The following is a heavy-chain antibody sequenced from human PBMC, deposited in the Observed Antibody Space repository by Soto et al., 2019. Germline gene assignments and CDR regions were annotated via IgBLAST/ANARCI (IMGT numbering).Heavy chain of an antibody. CDR1: GFTFSSYA. CDR3: AKIRPSIDY. V-gene: IGHV3-23*01. J-gene: IGHJ4*02. D-gene: IGHD3-3*02. Sequence: EVQLLESGGGLVQPGGSLRLSCAASGFTFSSYAMSWVRQAPGKGLEWVSTIGGGGGSTYYADSVKGRFTISRDNSKNPLYLQMNSLRAEDTALYYCAKIRPSIDYWGQGALVTVSS. CDR2: IGGGGGST.